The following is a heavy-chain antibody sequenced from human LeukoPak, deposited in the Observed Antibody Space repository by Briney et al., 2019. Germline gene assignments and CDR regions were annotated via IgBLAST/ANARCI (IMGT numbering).Heavy chain of an antibody. V-gene: IGHV3-23*01. J-gene: IGHJ4*02. CDR2: ITGSGDST. Sequence: GGSLRLSCAVSGFTFSSYAMNWVRQAPGKGLEWVSAITGSGDSTYYADSVKGRFTISRDNSKNTLYLQMNSLRAEDTAVYYCGRGGGAVEYYYDSSGYYSYYFEYWGQGTLVAVSS. D-gene: IGHD3-22*01. CDR1: GFTFSSYA. CDR3: GRGGGAVEYYYDSSGYYSYYFEY.